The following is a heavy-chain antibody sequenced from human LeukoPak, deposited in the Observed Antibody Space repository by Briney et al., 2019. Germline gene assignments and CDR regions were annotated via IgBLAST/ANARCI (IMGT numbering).Heavy chain of an antibody. V-gene: IGHV3-7*01. CDR3: AVGMVRGVRYYFDY. CDR2: MKQDGSEK. J-gene: IGHJ4*02. D-gene: IGHD3-10*01. Sequence: GGSLRLSCAASGFTFSRFWMSWVRQAPGKGLEWVANMKQDGSEKYYVDSVKGRFTISRDNAKNSLYLQMNSLRAEDTAVYYCAVGMVRGVRYYFDYWGQGTLVTVSS. CDR1: GFTFSRFW.